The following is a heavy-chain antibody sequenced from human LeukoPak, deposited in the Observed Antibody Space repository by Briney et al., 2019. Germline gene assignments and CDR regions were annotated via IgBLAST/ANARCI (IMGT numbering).Heavy chain of an antibody. CDR1: GFLVSTPARK. V-gene: IGHV2-5*01. D-gene: IGHD3-22*01. J-gene: IGHJ4*02. CDR3: AHSSNYYDDDY. CDR2: IYWNDDK. Sequence: SGPPLVKLPQLLTLHRRFSGFLVSTPARKGGWIRQLSRKDLEWLALIYWNDDKRYSPSLKSRLTITKDASENQVVLTMTNVDPVDTATYYCAHSSNYYDDDYWGQGTLVTVSS.